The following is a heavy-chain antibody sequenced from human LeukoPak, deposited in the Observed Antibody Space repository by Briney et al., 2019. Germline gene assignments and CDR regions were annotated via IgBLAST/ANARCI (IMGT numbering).Heavy chain of an antibody. V-gene: IGHV3-74*01. CDR3: ARHYSYGMTS. CDR1: GFTFSTYW. Sequence: QPGGSLRLSCAASGFTFSTYWMHWVRQAPGKGLVWVSRINSEGSSTTYADSVKGRFTISRDNAKNTLYLQMNSLRAEDTALYYCARHYSYGMTSGAKGPRSPSP. CDR2: INSEGSST. J-gene: IGHJ6*02.